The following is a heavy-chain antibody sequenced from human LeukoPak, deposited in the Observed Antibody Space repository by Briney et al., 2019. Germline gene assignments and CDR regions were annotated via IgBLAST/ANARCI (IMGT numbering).Heavy chain of an antibody. J-gene: IGHJ4*02. CDR3: ARSQGYYYDSSGYYDQRGYFDY. CDR1: GGFISSGGYY. D-gene: IGHD3-22*01. Sequence: SQTLSLTCTVSGGFISSGGYYWSWIRQHPGKGLEWIGYIYYSGSTYYNPSLKSQITISVDTSKNQFSLKLSSVTAADTAVYYCARSQGYYYDSSGYYDQRGYFDYWGQGTLVTVSS. CDR2: IYYSGST. V-gene: IGHV4-31*01.